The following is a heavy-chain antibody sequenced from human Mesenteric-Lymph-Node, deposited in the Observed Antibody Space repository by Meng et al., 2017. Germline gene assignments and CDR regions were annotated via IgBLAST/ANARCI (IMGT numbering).Heavy chain of an antibody. CDR1: GYTFTSYY. Sequence: ASVKVSCKAFGYTFTSYYMHWVRQAPGQGLEWMGIINPSGGSTTYAQKFQGRVTMTSDTSTSTVYMELSSLNSEDTAVYSCARAGSSTSPPRDYWGQGTLVTVSS. CDR3: ARAGSSTSPPRDY. CDR2: INPSGGST. D-gene: IGHD3-10*01. J-gene: IGHJ4*02. V-gene: IGHV1-46*01.